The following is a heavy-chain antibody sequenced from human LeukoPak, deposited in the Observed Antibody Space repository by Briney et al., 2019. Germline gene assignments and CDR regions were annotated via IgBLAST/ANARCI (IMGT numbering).Heavy chain of an antibody. J-gene: IGHJ4*02. Sequence: GGSLRLSCAASEFTFSDYYMSWIRQAPGQGLEWVSCISGSSSYRNYADSVKGRFTISRDNAKNSLYLQMNSLRAEDTAVYYCARSMTTVTTIDHWGQGTLVTVSA. CDR3: ARSMTTVTTIDH. CDR2: ISGSSSYR. D-gene: IGHD4-17*01. CDR1: EFTFSDYY. V-gene: IGHV3-11*06.